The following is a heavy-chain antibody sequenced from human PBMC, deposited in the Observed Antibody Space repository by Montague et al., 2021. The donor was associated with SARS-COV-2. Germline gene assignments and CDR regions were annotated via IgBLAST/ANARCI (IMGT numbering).Heavy chain of an antibody. CDR2: IYYSGST. CDR1: GGSISSGSYY. D-gene: IGHD3-3*01. V-gene: IGHV4-39*01. Sequence: SETLSLTCTVSGGSISSGSYYWGWIRQPPGKGLEWIGSIYYSGSTYYNPSLKSRVTISVDTSKNQFSLKLSSVTAADTAVYYCASPPRITIFGVVIHFDYWGQGTLVTVSS. CDR3: ASPPRITIFGVVIHFDY. J-gene: IGHJ4*02.